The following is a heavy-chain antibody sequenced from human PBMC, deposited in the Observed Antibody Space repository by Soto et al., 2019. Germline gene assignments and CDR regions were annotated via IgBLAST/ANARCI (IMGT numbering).Heavy chain of an antibody. J-gene: IGHJ6*02. Sequence: SVKVSCKASGGTFSSYAISWVRQAPGQGLEWMGGIIPIFGTANYAQKFQGRVTITADKSTSTAYMELSSLRSEDTAVYYCARSSVTTDYYYYGMGVWGQGTTVTVSS. CDR1: GGTFSSYA. CDR3: ARSSVTTDYYYYGMGV. V-gene: IGHV1-69*06. CDR2: IIPIFGTA. D-gene: IGHD4-17*01.